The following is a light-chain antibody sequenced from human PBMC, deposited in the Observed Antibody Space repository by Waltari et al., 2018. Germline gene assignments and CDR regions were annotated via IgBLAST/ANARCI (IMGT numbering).Light chain of an antibody. CDR1: QSVCRMS. Sequence: CRSSQSVCRMSLAWYRQKPGQAPRLLIYGASNRITGIPDRFSGSGSGTDFTLTISRLEPEDFALYYCQQYGSSPGTFGQGTKVEIK. CDR2: GAS. CDR3: QQYGSSPGT. V-gene: IGKV3-20*01. J-gene: IGKJ1*01.